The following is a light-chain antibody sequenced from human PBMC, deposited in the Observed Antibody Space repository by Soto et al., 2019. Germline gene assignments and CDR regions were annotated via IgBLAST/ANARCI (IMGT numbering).Light chain of an antibody. CDR2: DVT. CDR1: ISDVAGYNY. Sequence: QSVLTQPRSVSGSPGQSVTISCTGTISDVAGYNYVSWYQHHPEKAPKLLISDVTKRPSWVPDRFSGSKSGNTASLTISELLAGDESDSFCSSYAGNNHVVFGGGTQLNVL. CDR3: SSYAGNNHVV. V-gene: IGLV2-11*01. J-gene: IGLJ2*01.